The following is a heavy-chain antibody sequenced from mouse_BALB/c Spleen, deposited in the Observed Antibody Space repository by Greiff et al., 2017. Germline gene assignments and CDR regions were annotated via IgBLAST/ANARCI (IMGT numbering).Heavy chain of an antibody. V-gene: IGHV1-18*01. CDR2: INPNNGGT. D-gene: IGHD1-1*01. CDR1: GYTFTEYT. Sequence: VQLKQSGPELVKPGASVKISCKTSGYTFTEYTMHWVKQSHGKSLEWIGGINPNNGGTSYNQKFKGKATLSVDKSSSTVYMELRSLTSEDSAVYYCARKGTTVPYYFDYWGQGTTLTVSS. J-gene: IGHJ2*01. CDR3: ARKGTTVPYYFDY.